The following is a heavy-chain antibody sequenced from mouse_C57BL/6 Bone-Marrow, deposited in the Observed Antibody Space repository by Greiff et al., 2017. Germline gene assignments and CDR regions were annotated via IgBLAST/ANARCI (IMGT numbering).Heavy chain of an antibody. CDR1: GFTFTDYY. Sequence: DVKLVESGGGLVQPGGSLSLSCAASGFTFTDYYMSWVRQPPGKALEWLGFIRNKANGYTTEYSASVKGRFTISRDNSQSILYLQMNALRAEDSATYYCARYYIWYFDVWGTGTTVTVSS. V-gene: IGHV7-3*01. CDR2: IRNKANGYTT. D-gene: IGHD1-3*01. CDR3: ARYYIWYFDV. J-gene: IGHJ1*03.